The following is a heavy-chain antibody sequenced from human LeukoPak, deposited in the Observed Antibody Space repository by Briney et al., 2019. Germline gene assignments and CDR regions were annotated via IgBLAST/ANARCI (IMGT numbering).Heavy chain of an antibody. CDR1: GVTFDDYA. Sequence: PGRSLRLSCAASGVTFDDYAMHWVRQAPGRGLEWVSGISWNSGTIVYADSVKGRFTISRDNAKNSLYLQMNSLRVEDTALYYCAKDMMAIAGATTSAFDIWGQGTMVTVSS. D-gene: IGHD1-26*01. CDR3: AKDMMAIAGATTSAFDI. V-gene: IGHV3-9*01. CDR2: ISWNSGTI. J-gene: IGHJ3*02.